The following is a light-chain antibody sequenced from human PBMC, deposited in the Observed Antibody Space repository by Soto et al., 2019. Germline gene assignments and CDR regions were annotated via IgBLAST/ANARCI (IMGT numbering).Light chain of an antibody. CDR2: AAS. J-gene: IGKJ5*01. Sequence: DIQXTQKEFLVPAFVGYRLIYTCQPSQGIRRSLAWYQQKPGKAXKXXXYAASSLKSGVPTRFSGSGFGTDFNLNISILQPEDCAIYYCQQDHFFPITFGQATILDI. V-gene: IGKV1-12*01. CDR3: QQDHFFPIT. CDR1: QGIRRS.